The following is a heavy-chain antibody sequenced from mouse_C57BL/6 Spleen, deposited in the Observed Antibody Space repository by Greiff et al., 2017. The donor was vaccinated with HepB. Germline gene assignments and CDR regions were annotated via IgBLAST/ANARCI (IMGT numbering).Heavy chain of an antibody. D-gene: IGHD2-3*01. CDR1: GYTFTSYW. V-gene: IGHV1-50*01. CDR2: IDPSDSYT. Sequence: QVQLQQPGAELVKPGASVKLSCKASGYTFTSYWMQWVKQRPGQGLEWIGEIDPSDSYTNYNQKFKGKATLTVDTSSSTAYMQLSSLTSEDSAVYYCARGKDDDCLDYWGQGTTLTVSS. CDR3: ARGKDDDCLDY. J-gene: IGHJ2*01.